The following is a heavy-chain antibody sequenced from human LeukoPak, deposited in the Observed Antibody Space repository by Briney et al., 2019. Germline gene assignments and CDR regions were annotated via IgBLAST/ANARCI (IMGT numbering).Heavy chain of an antibody. CDR2: INHSGST. CDR3: AREVGWTPKKLYYFDY. J-gene: IGHJ4*02. CDR1: GGSFSGYY. V-gene: IGHV4-34*01. Sequence: SETLSLTCAVYGGSFSGYYWSWIRQPPGKGLEWIGEINHSGSTNYNPSLKNRVTISVDTSKNQFSLKLSSVTAADTAVYYCAREVGWTPKKLYYFDYWGQGTLVTVSS. D-gene: IGHD1-26*01.